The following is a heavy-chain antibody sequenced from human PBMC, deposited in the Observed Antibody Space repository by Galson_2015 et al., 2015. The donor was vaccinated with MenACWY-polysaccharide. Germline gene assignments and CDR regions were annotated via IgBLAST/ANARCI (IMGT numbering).Heavy chain of an antibody. J-gene: IGHJ4*02. D-gene: IGHD5-18*01. CDR2: IYYSGST. CDR1: GGSLTAYY. Sequence: ETLSLTCSVSGGSLTAYYWAWIRQPPGKGLEWIGCIYYSGSTKYSPSLNSRVTISVDTSNNQFSLKLSSVTAADTAVYYCARSPGGYSSGGQIDSGGQGSLGTVSS. CDR3: ARSPGGYSSGGQIDS. V-gene: IGHV4-59*01.